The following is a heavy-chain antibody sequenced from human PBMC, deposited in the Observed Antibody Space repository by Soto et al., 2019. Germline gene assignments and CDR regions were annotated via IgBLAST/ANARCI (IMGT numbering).Heavy chain of an antibody. Sequence: GGSLRLSCAASGFTFSSYAVSWVRQAPGEGLEWVSAISGSGGSTYYADSVKGRFTISRDNSKNTLYLQMNSLRAEDTAVYYCAKDQPVTTTFLYYGMDVWGQGTTVTVSS. CDR2: ISGSGGST. D-gene: IGHD3-3*01. CDR1: GFTFSSYA. CDR3: AKDQPVTTTFLYYGMDV. V-gene: IGHV3-23*01. J-gene: IGHJ6*02.